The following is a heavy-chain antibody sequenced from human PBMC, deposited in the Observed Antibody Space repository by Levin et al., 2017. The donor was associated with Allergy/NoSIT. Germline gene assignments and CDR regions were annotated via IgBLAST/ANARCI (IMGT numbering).Heavy chain of an antibody. CDR1: GFTFRNYA. CDR3: ARRNGAFDI. CDR2: INGGGDTT. J-gene: IGHJ3*02. Sequence: GGSLRLSCAASGFTFRNYAMSWVRQAPGKGLQWVSTINGGGDTTWYADSVKGRFTISRDNSKNTLYVQMTSLRGEDTAVYYCARRNGAFDIWGQGTMVTVSS. V-gene: IGHV3-23*01. D-gene: IGHD1-14*01.